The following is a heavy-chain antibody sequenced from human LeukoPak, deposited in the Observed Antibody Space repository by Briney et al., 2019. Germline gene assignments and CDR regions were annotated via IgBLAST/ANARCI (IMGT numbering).Heavy chain of an antibody. CDR1: GFTFSNYA. D-gene: IGHD3-10*02. Sequence: GGSLRLSCAASGFTFSNYAMNWVRQAPGKGLEWVSAIGGSGDSTYYAVSVKGRFTISRDNAKNSLYLQMNSPRAEDTAVYYCAELGITMIGGVLGKGTTVTISS. CDR2: IGGSGDST. CDR3: AELGITMIGGV. J-gene: IGHJ6*04. V-gene: IGHV3-23*01.